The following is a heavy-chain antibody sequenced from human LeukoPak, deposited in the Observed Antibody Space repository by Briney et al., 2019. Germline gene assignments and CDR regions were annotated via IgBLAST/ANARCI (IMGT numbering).Heavy chain of an antibody. J-gene: IGHJ3*02. V-gene: IGHV1-69*04. CDR3: ARFNSSSWRTPDAFDI. CDR1: GVTFSIYA. CDR2: ITPILGIA. Sequence: GPSVKLSCKASGVTFSIYAISWVRQAPGQGLEWMGRITPILGIANYAQKFQGRVTITADKSTSTAYIELSSLRSEDTAVYYCARFNSSSWRTPDAFDIWGQGTMVTVSS. D-gene: IGHD6-13*01.